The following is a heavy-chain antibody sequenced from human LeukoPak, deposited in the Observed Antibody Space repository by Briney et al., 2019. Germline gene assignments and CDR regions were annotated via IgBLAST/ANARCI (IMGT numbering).Heavy chain of an antibody. CDR2: MSCDGDNK. V-gene: IGHV3-30-3*01. J-gene: IGHJ6*03. CDR3: AKGLKTAVGPYMGYHYYMDV. D-gene: IGHD5-18*01. Sequence: GGSLRLSCAASGFIFSSLPMQWVRQAPGTGLEWVAVMSCDGDNKYYADSVKGRFTISRDNSKNTLHLQMNRLRAEDTAVYYCAKGLKTAVGPYMGYHYYMDVWGKGTTVTVSS. CDR1: GFIFSSLP.